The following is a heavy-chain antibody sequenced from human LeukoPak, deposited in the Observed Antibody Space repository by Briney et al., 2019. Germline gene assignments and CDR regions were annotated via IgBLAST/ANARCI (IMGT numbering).Heavy chain of an antibody. CDR1: EYSFTNYW. Sequence: GESLKISCNGPEYSFTNYWVAWVRQMPGKDLEWMGIIYPGDSHVRYSPSFQGQVTISADRSISTAYLQWSSLKASDTAMYYCASETAAGYFDLWGRGTLVTVSS. J-gene: IGHJ2*01. CDR3: ASETAAGYFDL. D-gene: IGHD6-13*01. CDR2: IYPGDSHV. V-gene: IGHV5-51*01.